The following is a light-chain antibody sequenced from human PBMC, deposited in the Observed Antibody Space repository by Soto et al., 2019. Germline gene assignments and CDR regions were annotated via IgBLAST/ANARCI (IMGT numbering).Light chain of an antibody. V-gene: IGLV3-21*04. CDR2: YDS. CDR1: NIGSKS. Sequence: SYELTQPPSESVAPGKTARITCGGNNIGSKSVHWYQQKPGQAPVLVIYYDSDRPSGIPERFSGSNSGNTATLTISRVEAGDEADYYCQVWDSSSDIYVFGTGTKLTVL. J-gene: IGLJ1*01. CDR3: QVWDSSSDIYV.